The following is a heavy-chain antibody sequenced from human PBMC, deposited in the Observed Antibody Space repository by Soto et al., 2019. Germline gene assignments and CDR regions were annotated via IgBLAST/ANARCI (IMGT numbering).Heavy chain of an antibody. J-gene: IGHJ3*02. CDR2: INPNNGGT. D-gene: IGHD3-16*02. CDR1: GYTFTGYY. CDR3: ARAGYDYIWGSYPYPRYAFDI. V-gene: IGHV1-2*04. Sequence: ASMKVSCKASGYTFTGYYMHWVRQAPGQGLEWMGWINPNNGGTNYAQKFQGWVTMTRDTSTSTAYMELRRLRSDDTAVYYFARAGYDYIWGSYPYPRYAFDIWGQGTMVTVSS.